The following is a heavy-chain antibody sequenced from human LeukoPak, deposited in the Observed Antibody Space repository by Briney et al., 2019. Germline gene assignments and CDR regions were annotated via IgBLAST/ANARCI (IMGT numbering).Heavy chain of an antibody. J-gene: IGHJ5*02. CDR3: ARGPFNYDTNGYYWVGNWFDP. V-gene: IGHV1-46*01. CDR1: GYTFTSYC. D-gene: IGHD3-22*01. CDR2: INPSGGST. Sequence: ASVKVSCKASGYTFTSYCAHWVRQAPGQGLEWMGIINPSGGSTSYAQKFQGRVTMTRDTSTNTVYMELSSLRSEDTAVYYCARGPFNYDTNGYYWVGNWFDPWGQGTLVTVSS.